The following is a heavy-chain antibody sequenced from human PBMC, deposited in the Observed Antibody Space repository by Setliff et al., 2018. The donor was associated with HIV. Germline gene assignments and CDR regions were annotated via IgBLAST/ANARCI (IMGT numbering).Heavy chain of an antibody. CDR2: ISTYSDET. Sequence: ASVKVSCKPSGYTFTAYGLSWVRQAPGQGLEWMGWISTYSDETSYAQKLQGRVTMTTDTSTSTAYMELRRLTFDDTAVYYCARDIEHMMDVWGQGTTVTVSS. D-gene: IGHD3-16*02. J-gene: IGHJ6*02. CDR1: GYTFTAYG. V-gene: IGHV1-18*01. CDR3: ARDIEHMMDV.